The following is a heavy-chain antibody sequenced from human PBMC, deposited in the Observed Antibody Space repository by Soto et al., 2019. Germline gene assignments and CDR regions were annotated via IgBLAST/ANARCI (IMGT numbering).Heavy chain of an antibody. CDR3: ARGRVEVDCSGGSCYHLDY. Sequence: ASVKVSCKASGYTFTGYYMHWVRQAPGQGLEWMGWINPNSGGTNYAQKFQGWVTMTRDTSISTAYMELSNLRSDDTAVYFCARGRVEVDCSGGSCYHLDYWGQGTQVTVSS. J-gene: IGHJ4*02. V-gene: IGHV1-2*04. CDR1: GYTFTGYY. CDR2: INPNSGGT. D-gene: IGHD2-15*01.